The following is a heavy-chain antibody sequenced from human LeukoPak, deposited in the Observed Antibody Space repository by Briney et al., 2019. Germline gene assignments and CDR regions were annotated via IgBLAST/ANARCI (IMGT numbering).Heavy chain of an antibody. V-gene: IGHV1-2*04. CDR2: INPNSGGT. J-gene: IGHJ4*02. D-gene: IGHD2-2*01. CDR1: GYTFTGYY. Sequence: ASVKVSCKASGYTFTGYYMHWVRQAPGQGLEWMGWINPNSGGTNYAQKFQGWVAMTRDTSISTAYMELSRLRSEDTAVYYCARGRAYCSSTSCPRDYWGQGTLVTVSS. CDR3: ARGRAYCSSTSCPRDY.